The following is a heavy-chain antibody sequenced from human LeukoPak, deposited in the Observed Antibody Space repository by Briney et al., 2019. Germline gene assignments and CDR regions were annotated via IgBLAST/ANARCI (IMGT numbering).Heavy chain of an antibody. D-gene: IGHD5-18*01. CDR1: GFSFSDHY. V-gene: IGHV3-11*03. CDR3: ATLRGYSYGLDY. CDR2: ISSSRSFT. Sequence: NPGGSLRLSCAASGFSFSDHYMSWIRQAPGKGLEWVSYISSSRSFTNYADSVKGRLTISRDTAKNSLYLQMNSLRAEDTAVCYCATLRGYSYGLDYWGQGILVTVSS. J-gene: IGHJ4*02.